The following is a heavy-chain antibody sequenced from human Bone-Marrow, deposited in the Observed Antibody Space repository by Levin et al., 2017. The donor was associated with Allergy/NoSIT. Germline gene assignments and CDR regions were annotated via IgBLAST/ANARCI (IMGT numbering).Heavy chain of an antibody. Sequence: TGGSLRLSCEASGFISSRHGMTWVRQAPGKGLEWVSGITASGYGSSYADSVKGRFTISRDNVKNTVYLQMNSLRVEDTAVYYCAKGVILYFYYGLDVWGQGTTVTVSS. V-gene: IGHV3-23*01. J-gene: IGHJ6*02. D-gene: IGHD2-21*01. CDR2: ITASGYGS. CDR1: GFISSRHG. CDR3: AKGVILYFYYGLDV.